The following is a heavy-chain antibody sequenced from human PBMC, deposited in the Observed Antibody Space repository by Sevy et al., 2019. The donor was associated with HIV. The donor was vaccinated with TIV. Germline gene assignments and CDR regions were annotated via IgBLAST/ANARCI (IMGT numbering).Heavy chain of an antibody. CDR1: GYTFTGYY. J-gene: IGHJ6*02. Sequence: ASVKVSCKASGYTFTGYYIHWVRQAPGQGLEWMGRINPNSGATNYAQKFQGRVTMTRDTSTSTAYMELSSLTSDDTAVYYCAREDSSSASGYFYFYQGMDVWGQGTTVTVSS. CDR2: INPNSGAT. V-gene: IGHV1-2*06. CDR3: AREDSSSASGYFYFYQGMDV. D-gene: IGHD6-6*01.